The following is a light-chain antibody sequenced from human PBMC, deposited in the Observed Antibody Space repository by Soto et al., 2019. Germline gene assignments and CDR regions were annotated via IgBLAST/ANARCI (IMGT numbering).Light chain of an antibody. J-gene: IGKJ1*01. Sequence: EIVLTQSPGTLSLSPGERAPLSCRASQSVSSSNLAWYQQKRGQSPRLLIYGASSRATGIPDRFSGSGSGPDFTLTISRLEPEDFAVYFCQHYGSSPWTFGQGTKVDIK. V-gene: IGKV3-20*01. CDR1: QSVSSSN. CDR2: GAS. CDR3: QHYGSSPWT.